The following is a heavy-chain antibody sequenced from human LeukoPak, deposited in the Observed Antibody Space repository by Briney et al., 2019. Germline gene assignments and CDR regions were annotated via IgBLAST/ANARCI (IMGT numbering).Heavy chain of an antibody. V-gene: IGHV1-2*02. D-gene: IGHD6-6*01. CDR1: GYTFTGYY. CDR2: INPKSGGT. Sequence: GASVKVSCKASGYTFTGYYMHWVRQAPGQGLEWMGWINPKSGGTNYAQKFQGRVTMTRDTSISAAYMELNRLRSDDTAVYYCAGGSLAARFDYWGQGTLVTVSS. CDR3: AGGSLAARFDY. J-gene: IGHJ4*02.